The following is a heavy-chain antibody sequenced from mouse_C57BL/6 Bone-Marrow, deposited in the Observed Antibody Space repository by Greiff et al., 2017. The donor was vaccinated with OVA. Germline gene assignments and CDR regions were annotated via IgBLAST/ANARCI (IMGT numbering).Heavy chain of an antibody. V-gene: IGHV1-76*01. CDR3: ARSIYYDYDY. J-gene: IGHJ2*01. Sequence: QVHVKQSGAELVRPGASVKLSCKASGYTFTDYYINWVKQRPGQGLEWIARIYPGSGNTYYNEKFKGKATLTAEKSSSTAYMQLSSLTSEDSAVYFCARSIYYDYDYWGQGTTLTVSS. CDR1: GYTFTDYY. D-gene: IGHD2-4*01. CDR2: IYPGSGNT.